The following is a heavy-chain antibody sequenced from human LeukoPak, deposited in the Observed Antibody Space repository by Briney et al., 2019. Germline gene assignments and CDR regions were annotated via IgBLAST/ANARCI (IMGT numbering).Heavy chain of an antibody. CDR3: ASDGSGYCSSTSCPDDYYYYYMDV. Sequence: GGSLRLSCAASGFTFSDYYMSWIRQAPGKGLEWVSYISSSGSTIYYADSVKGRFTISRDNAKNSLYLQMNSLRAEDTAVYYCASDGSGYCSSTSCPDDYYYYYMDVWGKGTTVTVSS. V-gene: IGHV3-11*04. CDR2: ISSSGSTI. CDR1: GFTFSDYY. D-gene: IGHD2-2*01. J-gene: IGHJ6*03.